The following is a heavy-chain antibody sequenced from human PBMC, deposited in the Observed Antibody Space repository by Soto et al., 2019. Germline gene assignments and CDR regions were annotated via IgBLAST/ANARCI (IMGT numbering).Heavy chain of an antibody. D-gene: IGHD6-6*01. CDR2: IYSNGDT. J-gene: IGHJ6*02. CDR1: SDSMNSGGYY. V-gene: IGHV4-31*03. CDR3: ARRGGSSSGYYYAMDV. Sequence: SETLSLTCSVSSDSMNSGGYYWSWIRQHPGKGLEWIGYIYSNGDTYYNPSLKSRVTISVDTSKNQFSLNLTSVTAADTAVYYCARRGGSSSGYYYAMDVWGQGTTVTVSS.